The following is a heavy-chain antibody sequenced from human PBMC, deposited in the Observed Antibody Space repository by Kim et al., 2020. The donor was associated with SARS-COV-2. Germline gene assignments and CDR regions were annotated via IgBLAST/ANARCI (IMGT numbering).Heavy chain of an antibody. CDR3: AKHFGSSGSEFQH. CDR1: GFTFSAYA. D-gene: IGHD3-22*01. CDR2: ISGSDGST. J-gene: IGHJ1*01. Sequence: GGSLRLSCAASGFTFSAYAMSLVRQAPGKGLEWVSHISGSDGSTDYADSVKGRFIISRDNSKNTLHMQMNSLRAEDTAVYYCAKHFGSSGSEFQHWGQGTLVTVSS. V-gene: IGHV3-23*01.